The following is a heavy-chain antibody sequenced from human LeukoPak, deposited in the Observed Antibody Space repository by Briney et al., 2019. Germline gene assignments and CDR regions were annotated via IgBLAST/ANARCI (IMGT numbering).Heavy chain of an antibody. CDR1: GGSFSSSSYY. CDR3: ARLPSSSWLNWFDP. V-gene: IGHV4-39*01. Sequence: SEALSLTCTVSGGSFSSSSYYWGWIRQPPGKGLEWIGSIYYSGNTYYNPSLKSRVTVSLDTSKNQFSLKLNSVTAADTAVYYCARLPSSSWLNWFDPWGQGTLVTVSS. J-gene: IGHJ5*02. CDR2: IYYSGNT. D-gene: IGHD6-13*01.